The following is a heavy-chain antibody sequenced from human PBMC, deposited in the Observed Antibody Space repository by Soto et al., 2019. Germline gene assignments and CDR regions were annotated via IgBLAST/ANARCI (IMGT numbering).Heavy chain of an antibody. J-gene: IGHJ4*02. CDR1: GFTFRNYA. Sequence: GGSLRLSCAASGFTFRNYAMHWVRQVRQAPGQGLEWVAVISYDGSNQFYADSVKGRFTISRDDSKNTLYLQMNSLRADDTAVYYCARDDYASTGRNSGFDCWGQGTLVTVSS. D-gene: IGHD3-22*01. V-gene: IGHV3-30-3*01. CDR2: ISYDGSNQ. CDR3: ARDDYASTGRNSGFDC.